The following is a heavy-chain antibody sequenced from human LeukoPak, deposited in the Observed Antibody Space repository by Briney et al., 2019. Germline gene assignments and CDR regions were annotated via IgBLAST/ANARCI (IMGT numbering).Heavy chain of an antibody. CDR1: GGTFSSYA. Sequence: GASVTVSCKASGGTFSSYAISWVRQAPGQGLEWMGRIIPILGIANYAQKFQGRVTITADKSTSTAYMELSSLRSEDTAVYYCARSLGYCSGGSCYIREGNAFDIWGQGTMVTVSS. CDR2: IIPILGIA. J-gene: IGHJ3*02. CDR3: ARSLGYCSGGSCYIREGNAFDI. D-gene: IGHD2-15*01. V-gene: IGHV1-69*04.